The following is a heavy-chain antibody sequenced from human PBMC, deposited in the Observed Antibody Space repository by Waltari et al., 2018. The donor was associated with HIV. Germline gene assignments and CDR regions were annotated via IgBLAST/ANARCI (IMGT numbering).Heavy chain of an antibody. CDR3: ARGIDYGDAFDI. J-gene: IGHJ3*02. CDR1: GGSISSYY. V-gene: IGHV4-59*01. CDR2: IYYSGST. Sequence: QVQLQESGPGLVKPSETLSLTCTVSGGSISSYYWSWIRQPPGKGLEWIGYIYYSGSTNYNPSLKSRVTISVDTSKNQFSLKLSSVTAADTAVYYCARGIDYGDAFDIWGQGTMVTVSS. D-gene: IGHD4-17*01.